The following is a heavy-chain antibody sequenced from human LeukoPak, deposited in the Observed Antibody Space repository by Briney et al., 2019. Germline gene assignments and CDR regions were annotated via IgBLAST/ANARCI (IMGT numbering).Heavy chain of an antibody. J-gene: IGHJ6*03. D-gene: IGHD2-15*01. CDR2: IKQDGSEK. CDR1: GLTFSSYW. CDR3: ARSPQRMYYMDV. Sequence: GGSLRLSCAASGLTFSSYWMSWVRQAPGKGLEWVANIKQDGSEKYYVDSVKGRFTISRDNAKNSLYLQMNSLRAEDTAVYYCARSPQRMYYMDVWGKGTTVTVSS. V-gene: IGHV3-7*01.